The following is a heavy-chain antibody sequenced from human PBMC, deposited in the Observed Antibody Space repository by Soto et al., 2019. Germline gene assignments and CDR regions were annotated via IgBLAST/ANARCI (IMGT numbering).Heavy chain of an antibody. D-gene: IGHD5-12*01. CDR1: GFTFSSYG. J-gene: IGHJ4*02. CDR3: ARPDRDGYNTFDY. CDR2: ISYDGSNK. V-gene: IGHV3-30*03. Sequence: SLRLSCAASGFTFSSYGMHWVRHAPGKGLEWVAVISYDGSNKYYADSVKGRFTISRDNSKNTLYLQMNSLRAEDTAVYYCARPDRDGYNTFDYWGQGTLVTVSS.